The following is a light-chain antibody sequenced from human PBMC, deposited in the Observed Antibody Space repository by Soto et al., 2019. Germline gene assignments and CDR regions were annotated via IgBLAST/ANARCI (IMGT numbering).Light chain of an antibody. J-gene: IGLJ3*02. Sequence: QSALTQPASVSGSTGQSITFSCTGSSDDIGNFNLVSWYQQYPGKAPKLILYEVNKRPLGVSDRFSGSKSGNTASLTISGLQAEDEADYHCCSYAGSRWLFGGGTKLTVL. CDR3: CSYAGSRWL. CDR2: EVN. V-gene: IGLV2-23*02. CDR1: SDDIGNFNL.